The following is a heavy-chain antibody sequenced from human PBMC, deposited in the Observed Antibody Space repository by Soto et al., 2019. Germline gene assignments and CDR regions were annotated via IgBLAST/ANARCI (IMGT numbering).Heavy chain of an antibody. CDR3: AKDWCSSTSCYYYYYYYMDV. V-gene: IGHV3-23*01. J-gene: IGHJ6*03. D-gene: IGHD2-2*01. Sequence: EVQLLESGGGLVQPGGSLRLSCAASGFTFSSYAMSWVRQAPGKGLEWVSAISGSGGSTYYADSVKGRFTISSDNSKITLYLQMNSLRAEDTTVDYCAKDWCSSTSCYYYYYYYMDVWAKGTTLTVAS. CDR1: GFTFSSYA. CDR2: ISGSGGST.